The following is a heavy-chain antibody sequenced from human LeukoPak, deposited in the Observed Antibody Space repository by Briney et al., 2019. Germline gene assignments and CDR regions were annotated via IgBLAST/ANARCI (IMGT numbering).Heavy chain of an antibody. D-gene: IGHD5-18*01. CDR3: ARGNGYSYGFFGY. V-gene: IGHV3-33*01. Sequence: GGSLRLSCAASGFTFSSYGMHWVRQAPGKGLEWVAVIWYDGSNKYYADSVKGRFTISRDNSKNTLYLQMNSLRAEDTAVYYCARGNGYSYGFFGYWGQGTLVTVSS. CDR2: IWYDGSNK. J-gene: IGHJ4*02. CDR1: GFTFSSYG.